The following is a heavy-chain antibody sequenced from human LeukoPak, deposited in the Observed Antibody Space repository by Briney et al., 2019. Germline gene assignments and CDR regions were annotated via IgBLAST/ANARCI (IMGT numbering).Heavy chain of an antibody. CDR3: AVDGGLDSSGYLSPFDY. CDR2: IYYSGST. D-gene: IGHD3-22*01. V-gene: IGHV4-59*01. J-gene: IGHJ4*02. Sequence: SETLSLTCTVSGGSISSYYWSWIRQPPGKGLEWIGYIYYSGSTNYNPSLKSRVTISVDTSKNQFSLKLSSVTAADTAVYYCAVDGGLDSSGYLSPFDYWGQGTLVTVSS. CDR1: GGSISSYY.